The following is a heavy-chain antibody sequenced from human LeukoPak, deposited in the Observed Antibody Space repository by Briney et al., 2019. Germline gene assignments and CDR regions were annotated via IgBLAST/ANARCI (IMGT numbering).Heavy chain of an antibody. V-gene: IGHV1-69*05. CDR2: IIPIFGTA. J-gene: IGHJ3*02. D-gene: IGHD3-22*01. CDR3: AREFGGGGGYYYDSSGYAFDI. CDR1: GYPFTTYE. Sequence: GASVKVSCKTSGYPFTTYEINWVRQAPGQGLEWMGGIIPIFGTANYAQKFQGRVTITKDESTSTAYMELSRLRSEDTAVYYCAREFGGGGGYYYDSSGYAFDIWGQGTMVTVSS.